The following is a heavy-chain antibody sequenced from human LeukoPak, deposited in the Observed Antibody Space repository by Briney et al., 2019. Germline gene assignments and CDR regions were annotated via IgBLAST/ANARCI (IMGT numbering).Heavy chain of an antibody. CDR3: AKEFRYLGEFGY. Sequence: GGSLRLSCAASGFTVSSNYMSWVRQAPGKGLEWVSVIYSGGSTYYADSVKGRFTISRDNSKNTLYLQMNSLRAEDTAVYYCAKEFRYLGEFGYWGQGTLVTVSS. V-gene: IGHV3-53*01. CDR2: IYSGGST. CDR1: GFTVSSNY. D-gene: IGHD3-10*01. J-gene: IGHJ4*02.